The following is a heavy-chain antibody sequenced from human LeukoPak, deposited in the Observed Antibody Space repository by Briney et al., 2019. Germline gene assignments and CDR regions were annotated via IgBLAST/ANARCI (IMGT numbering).Heavy chain of an antibody. CDR3: ARVIHLWPHYFDY. CDR2: IYYSGST. D-gene: IGHD5-18*01. CDR1: GGSISSYSYY. J-gene: IGHJ4*02. V-gene: IGHV4-39*01. Sequence: KPSETLSLTCTVSGGSISSYSYYWGWIRQPPGKGLEWIGTIYYSGSTYYNPSLKSRVTISVDTSKNQFSLKLNSVTAADTAVYYCARVIHLWPHYFDYWGQGTLVTVSS.